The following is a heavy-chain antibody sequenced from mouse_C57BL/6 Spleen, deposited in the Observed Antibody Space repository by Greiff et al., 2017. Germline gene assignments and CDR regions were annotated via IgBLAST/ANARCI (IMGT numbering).Heavy chain of an antibody. Sequence: EVQGVESGGGLVQPKGSLTLSCAASGFTFNTYAMHWVRQAPGKGLEWVARIRSKSSNYATYYVDSVKDRFTISRDDSQSMLYLQMNNLKTEDTAMYYCVRDYYGSSYWYFDVWGTGTTVTVSS. J-gene: IGHJ1*03. CDR1: GFTFNTYA. CDR3: VRDYYGSSYWYFDV. D-gene: IGHD1-1*01. CDR2: IRSKSSNYAT. V-gene: IGHV10-3*01.